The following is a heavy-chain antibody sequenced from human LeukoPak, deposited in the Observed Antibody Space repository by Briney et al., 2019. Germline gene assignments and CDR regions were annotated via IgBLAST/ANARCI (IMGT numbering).Heavy chain of an antibody. V-gene: IGHV3-53*01. Sequence: GGSLRLSCVASGFIVSSNYMSWVRQAPGKGLEWVSVIYSGGRTYYADSVTGRFTISRDNSKSTLYLQMNSLRAEDTAVYYCAFPGYCHGPYPNRFYFLGQGTLVTVSS. CDR1: GFIVSSNY. CDR3: AFPGYCHGPYPNRFYF. J-gene: IGHJ4*02. CDR2: IYSGGRT. D-gene: IGHD3-10*01.